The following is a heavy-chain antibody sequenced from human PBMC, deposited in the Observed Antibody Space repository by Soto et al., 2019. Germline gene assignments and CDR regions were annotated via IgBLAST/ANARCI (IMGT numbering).Heavy chain of an antibody. Sequence: VGSLRLSCAASGFTFTRYSMNWVRQAPGKWLEWVSSISSTTNYIYYADSMKGRFTVSRDNAKNSVYLDMNSLSAEDTAVYYCARESEDLTSNFDYWGQGTLVTVS. CDR1: GFTFTRYS. V-gene: IGHV3-21*01. CDR2: ISSTTNYI. J-gene: IGHJ4*02. CDR3: ARESEDLTSNFDY.